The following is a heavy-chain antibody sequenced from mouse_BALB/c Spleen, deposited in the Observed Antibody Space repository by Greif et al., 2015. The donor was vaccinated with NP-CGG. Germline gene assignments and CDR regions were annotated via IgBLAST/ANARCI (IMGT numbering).Heavy chain of an antibody. V-gene: IGHV1-54*01. CDR3: AREGDYGFAY. CDR2: LNPGSGGT. D-gene: IGHD2-4*01. Sequence: QVQLQQSGTELARPGTSVKVSCKASGYAFTNYLIEGIKQRPGQGLEWIGVLNPGSGGTNYSEKFKGKATLTADYSSSTAYLQLSSLTSDDSAVYFCAREGDYGFAYWGQGTLVTVSA. J-gene: IGHJ3*01. CDR1: GYAFTNYL.